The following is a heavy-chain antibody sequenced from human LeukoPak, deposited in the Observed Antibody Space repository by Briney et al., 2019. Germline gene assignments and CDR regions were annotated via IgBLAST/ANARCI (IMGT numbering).Heavy chain of an antibody. V-gene: IGHV3-64*01. D-gene: IGHD2-8*01. J-gene: IGHJ4*02. CDR1: GFTLSSYA. CDR3: ARVGYCTNGVSYYGDYGRDY. CDR2: ISSNGGST. Sequence: GGSLRLSCAASGFTLSSYAMHWVRQAPGKGLEYVSAISSNGGSTYYANSVKGRFTISRDNSKNTLYLQMGSLRAEDMAVYYCARVGYCTNGVSYYGDYGRDYWGQGTLVTVSS.